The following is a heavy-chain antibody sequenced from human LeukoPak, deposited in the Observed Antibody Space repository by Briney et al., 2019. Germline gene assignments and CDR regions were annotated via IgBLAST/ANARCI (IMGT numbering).Heavy chain of an antibody. CDR2: ISYDGSNK. CDR1: GFTFSNYA. V-gene: IGHV3-30*04. J-gene: IGHJ4*02. D-gene: IGHD2-15*01. Sequence: GGSLRLSCAASGFTFSNYAMHWVRQAPGKGLEWVAVISYDGSNKYYADSVKGRFTISRDNSKNTLYLQMNSLRAEDTAVYYCTSLVVPFDYWGQGTLVTVSS. CDR3: TSLVVPFDY.